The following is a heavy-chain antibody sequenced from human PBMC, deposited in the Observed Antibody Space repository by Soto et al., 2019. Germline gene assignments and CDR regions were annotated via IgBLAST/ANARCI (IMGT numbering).Heavy chain of an antibody. D-gene: IGHD3-22*01. V-gene: IGHV3-33*01. CDR1: GFTFSSYG. CDR3: AREGYYYDSSGYYRPFDY. Sequence: QVQLVESGGGVVQPGRSLRLSCAASGFTFSSYGMHWVRQAPGKGLEWVAVIWYDGRNKYYADSVKGRFTISRDNSMNTVYLQMNSLRAEDTAVYYCAREGYYYDSSGYYRPFDYWGQGTLVTVSS. CDR2: IWYDGRNK. J-gene: IGHJ4*02.